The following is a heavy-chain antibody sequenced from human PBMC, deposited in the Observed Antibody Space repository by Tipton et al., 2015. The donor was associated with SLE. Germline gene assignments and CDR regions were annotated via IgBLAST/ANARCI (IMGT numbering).Heavy chain of an antibody. CDR2: IIPIFGTA. CDR3: AREFIGTSCYDY. CDR1: GGTFSNYA. J-gene: IGHJ4*02. Sequence: QVQLVQSGAEVKKPGSSVKVSCKASGGTFSNYAISWVRQAPGQGLEWMGRIIPIFGTANYAQKFQGRVTMTRDTSTSTAYMELSSLGSEDTALYYCAREFIGTSCYDYWGQGALVIVSS. V-gene: IGHV1-69*06. D-gene: IGHD2-2*01.